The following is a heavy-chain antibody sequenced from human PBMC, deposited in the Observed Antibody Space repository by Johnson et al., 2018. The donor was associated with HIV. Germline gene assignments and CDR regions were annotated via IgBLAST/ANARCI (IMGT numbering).Heavy chain of an antibody. J-gene: IGHJ3*02. Sequence: QVQLVESGGGVVQPGRSLRLSCAASGFTFSSYGMHWVRQAPGKGLEWVAVISYDGSNKYYADYVKGRFTISRDNSKNTRYLQMNSLRAEDTAVYYCAKGNRMEQWLAGGGAFDIWGQGTMVTVSS. D-gene: IGHD6-19*01. CDR3: AKGNRMEQWLAGGGAFDI. CDR2: ISYDGSNK. V-gene: IGHV3-30*18. CDR1: GFTFSSYG.